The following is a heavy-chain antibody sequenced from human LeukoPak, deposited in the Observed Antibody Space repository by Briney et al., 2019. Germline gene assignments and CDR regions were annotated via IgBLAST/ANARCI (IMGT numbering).Heavy chain of an antibody. D-gene: IGHD6-13*01. CDR3: ARSRSIAAAGIIDY. Sequence: ASVKVSCKASGYTFTSYGISWVRQAPGQGLEWMGWISAYNGNTNYAQKLQGGVTMTTDTSTSTAYMELRSLRSDDTAVYYCARSRSIAAAGIIDYWGQGTLVTVSS. J-gene: IGHJ4*02. CDR1: GYTFTSYG. V-gene: IGHV1-18*01. CDR2: ISAYNGNT.